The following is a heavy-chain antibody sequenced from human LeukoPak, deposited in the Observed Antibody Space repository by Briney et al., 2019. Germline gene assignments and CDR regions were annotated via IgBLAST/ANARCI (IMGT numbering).Heavy chain of an antibody. CDR3: ARDFES. CDR2: IKQDGSEK. Sequence: GGSLRLSCVASGLNFGNHWMDWVRQAPGKGLEWVGNIKQDGSEKYYVDSVKGRFTISRDNAEKSLYPDMNSLRAEDTAIYYCARDFESWGQGTLVTVSS. CDR1: GLNFGNHW. V-gene: IGHV3-7*03. J-gene: IGHJ4*02.